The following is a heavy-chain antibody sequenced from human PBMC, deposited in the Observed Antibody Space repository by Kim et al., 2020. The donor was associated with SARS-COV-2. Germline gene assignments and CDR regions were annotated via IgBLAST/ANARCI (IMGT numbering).Heavy chain of an antibody. V-gene: IGHV3-33*08. Sequence: GGSLRLSCAASGFTFSSYGMHWVRQAPGKGLEWVAVIWYDGSNKYYADSVKGRFTISRDNSKNTLYLQMNSLRAEDTAVYYCARDVGDVWSGYTYYYGMDVWGQGTPVTVSS. J-gene: IGHJ6*02. CDR2: IWYDGSNK. CDR1: GFTFSSYG. CDR3: ARDVGDVWSGYTYYYGMDV. D-gene: IGHD3-3*01.